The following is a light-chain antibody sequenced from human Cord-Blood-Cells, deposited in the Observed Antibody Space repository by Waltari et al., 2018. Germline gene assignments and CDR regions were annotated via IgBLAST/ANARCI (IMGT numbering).Light chain of an antibody. V-gene: IGKV1-5*03. CDR2: KAS. CDR3: QQYNSYPLT. Sequence: DIQITQSPSTLSESVGHRVPFTCRASQSISSWLAWYPRKPWKAPKLLIYKASSLESGVPSSFSGSGSGTEFTLPIISLQPDDFATYYFQQYNSYPLTFGGGTKVEIK. J-gene: IGKJ4*01. CDR1: QSISSW.